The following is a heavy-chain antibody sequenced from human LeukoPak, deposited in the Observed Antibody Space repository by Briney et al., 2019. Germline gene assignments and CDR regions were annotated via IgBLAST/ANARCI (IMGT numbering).Heavy chain of an antibody. CDR1: GFTFDDYG. V-gene: IGHV3-20*04. D-gene: IGHD6-19*01. CDR2: INWNGGNT. Sequence: GGSLRLSCAASGFTFDDYGMSWVRHAPGKGLEWVAGINWNGGNTGYSDSVKGRFTISRDNAKNSLYLQMDSLRAEDTALYYCGRDLSGWYGPDYWGQGTLVTVSS. J-gene: IGHJ4*02. CDR3: GRDLSGWYGPDY.